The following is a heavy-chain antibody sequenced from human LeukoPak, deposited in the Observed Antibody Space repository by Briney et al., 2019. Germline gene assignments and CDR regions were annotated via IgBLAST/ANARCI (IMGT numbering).Heavy chain of an antibody. CDR3: ARDPGTGFDY. CDR1: GFTFRSYW. V-gene: IGHV3-7*03. CDR2: IKDDGREK. Sequence: GGSLRLSYTASGFTFRSYWMTWVRQAPGKGLEWVANIKDDGREKKYVDSVKGRFTISRDNAKNSLYLQMSSLRAEDTAVYYCARDPGTGFDYWGQGTLVTVSS. D-gene: IGHD3/OR15-3a*01. J-gene: IGHJ4*02.